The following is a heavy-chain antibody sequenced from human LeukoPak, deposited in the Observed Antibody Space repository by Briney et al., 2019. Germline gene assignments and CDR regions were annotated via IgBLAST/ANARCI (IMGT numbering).Heavy chain of an antibody. Sequence: TGGSLRLSCAASGFTFDDYAMHWVRQAPGKGLEWVSGISWNSGSIGYADSVKGRFTISRDNAKNSLYLQMNSLRAEDTALYYCAKDSERYSSGWYRVDYWGQGTLVTVSS. D-gene: IGHD6-19*01. V-gene: IGHV3-9*01. CDR1: GFTFDDYA. CDR2: ISWNSGSI. J-gene: IGHJ4*02. CDR3: AKDSERYSSGWYRVDY.